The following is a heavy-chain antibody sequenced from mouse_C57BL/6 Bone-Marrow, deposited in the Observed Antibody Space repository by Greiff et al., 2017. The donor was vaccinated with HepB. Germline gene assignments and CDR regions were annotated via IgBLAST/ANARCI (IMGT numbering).Heavy chain of an antibody. CDR1: GYTFTNYW. D-gene: IGHD2-3*01. CDR2: IYPGGGYT. J-gene: IGHJ3*01. CDR3: ARGGLYDGYYWFAY. V-gene: IGHV1-63*01. Sequence: VQLQQSGAELVRPGTSVKMSCKASGYTFTNYWIGWAKQRPGHGLEWIGDIYPGGGYTNYNEKFKGKATLTADKSSSTAYMQFSSLTSEDSAIYYCARGGLYDGYYWFAYWGQGTLVTVSA.